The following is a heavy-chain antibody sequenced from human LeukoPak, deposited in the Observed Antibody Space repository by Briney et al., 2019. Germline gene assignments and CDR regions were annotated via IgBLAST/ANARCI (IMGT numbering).Heavy chain of an antibody. CDR2: IYYSGST. V-gene: IGHV4-59*08. J-gene: IGHJ4*02. Sequence: SETLSLTCTVSGGSISGHYWSWIRQPPGKGLEWIGYIYYSGSTNYNPSLKSRVTISVDTSKNQFSLKLSSVTAADTAVYYCARRTPYRDGYNDYWGQGTLVTVSS. CDR1: GGSISGHY. CDR3: ARRTPYRDGYNDY. D-gene: IGHD5-24*01.